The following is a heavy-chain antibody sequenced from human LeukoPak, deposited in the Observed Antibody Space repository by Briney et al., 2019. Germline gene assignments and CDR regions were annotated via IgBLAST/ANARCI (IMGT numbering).Heavy chain of an antibody. CDR3: AREGLYGSGSYYPTDY. V-gene: IGHV4-4*02. D-gene: IGHD3-10*01. CDR2: IYHSGST. J-gene: IGHJ4*02. CDR1: GGSISSSNW. Sequence: PSGTLSLTCAVSGGSISSSNWWSWVRQTPGKGLEWIGEIYHSGSTNYNPSLESRVTISIDKSKNQFSLKLSSVTAADTAVYYCAREGLYGSGSYYPTDYWGQGTLVTVSS.